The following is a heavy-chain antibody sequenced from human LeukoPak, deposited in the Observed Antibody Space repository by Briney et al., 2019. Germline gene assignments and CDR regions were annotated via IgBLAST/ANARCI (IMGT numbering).Heavy chain of an antibody. V-gene: IGHV1-69*05. CDR3: ARGARSGYDSPVDY. Sequence: SVKVSCKASGGTFSGYAISWVRQAPGQGLEWMGGIIPIFGTANYAQKFQGRVTITTDESTSTAYMELSSLRSEDTAVYYCARGARSGYDSPVDYWGQGTLVTVSS. J-gene: IGHJ4*02. CDR2: IIPIFGTA. CDR1: GGTFSGYA. D-gene: IGHD5-12*01.